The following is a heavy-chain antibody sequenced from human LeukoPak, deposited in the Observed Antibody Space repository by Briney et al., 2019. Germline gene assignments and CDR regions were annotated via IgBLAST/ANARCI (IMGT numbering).Heavy chain of an antibody. J-gene: IGHJ4*02. Sequence: WIGYIYYSGSTYYNPSLKSRVTISVDTSKNQFSLKLSSVTAADTAVYYCARVVDTAMAFDYWGQGTLVTVSS. D-gene: IGHD5-18*01. CDR2: IYYSGST. CDR3: ARVVDTAMAFDY. V-gene: IGHV4-30-4*07.